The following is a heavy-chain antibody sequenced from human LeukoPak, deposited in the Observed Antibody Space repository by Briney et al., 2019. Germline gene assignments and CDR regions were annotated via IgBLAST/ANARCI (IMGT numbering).Heavy chain of an antibody. J-gene: IGHJ4*02. Sequence: SETLSLTCTVSGGTISSYYWSWIRQPPGEGLEWIGYIYYSGSTNYNPSLKSRVTISVDTSKNQFSLKLSSVTAADTAVYYCARGQGTVTTHWGQGTLVTVSS. CDR2: IYYSGST. D-gene: IGHD4-17*01. CDR3: ARGQGTVTTH. CDR1: GGTISSYY. V-gene: IGHV4-59*12.